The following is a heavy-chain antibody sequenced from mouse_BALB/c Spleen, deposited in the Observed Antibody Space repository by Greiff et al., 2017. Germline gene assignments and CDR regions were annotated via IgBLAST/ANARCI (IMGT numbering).Heavy chain of an antibody. Sequence: EVMLVESGGGLVKPGGSLKLSCAASGFTFSSYTMSWVRQTPEKRLEWVATISSGGSYTYYPDSVKGRFTISRDNAKNTLYLQMSSLKSEDTAMYYCTREGDGDWYFDVWGAGTTVTVSS. CDR1: GFTFSSYT. V-gene: IGHV5-6-4*01. CDR2: ISSGGSYT. J-gene: IGHJ1*01. CDR3: TREGDGDWYFDV.